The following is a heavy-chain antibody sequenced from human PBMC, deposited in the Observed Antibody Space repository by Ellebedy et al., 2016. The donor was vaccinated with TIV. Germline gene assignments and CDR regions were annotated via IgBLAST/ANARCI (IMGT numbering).Heavy chain of an antibody. CDR1: GGTFSSYA. Sequence: AASVKVSCKASGGTFSSYAISWVRQAPGQGLEWMGGIIPIFGTANYAQKFQGRVTITADESTSTAYMELSSLRSEDTAVYYCATVLWFGELPAHWGQGTLVTVSS. J-gene: IGHJ4*02. CDR3: ATVLWFGELPAH. CDR2: IIPIFGTA. D-gene: IGHD3-10*01. V-gene: IGHV1-69*13.